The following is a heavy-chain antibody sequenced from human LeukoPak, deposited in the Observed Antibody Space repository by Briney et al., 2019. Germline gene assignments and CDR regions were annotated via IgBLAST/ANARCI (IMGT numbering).Heavy chain of an antibody. Sequence: ASVKVSCKASGYTFTSYGISWVRQAPGQGLEWMGWISAYNGNTNYAQKLQGRVTMTTDTSTSTAYMELRSLRSDDTAVYYRARGEDIVATHHGLLAPAETQDDINNFDYWGQGILVTVSS. J-gene: IGHJ4*02. CDR1: GYTFTSYG. CDR3: ARGEDIVATHHGLLAPAETQDDINNFDY. D-gene: IGHD5-12*01. V-gene: IGHV1-18*01. CDR2: ISAYNGNT.